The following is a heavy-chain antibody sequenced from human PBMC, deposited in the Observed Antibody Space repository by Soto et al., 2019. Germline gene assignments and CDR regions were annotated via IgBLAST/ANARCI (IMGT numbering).Heavy chain of an antibody. D-gene: IGHD5-12*01. CDR1: GYTFSGHW. CDR3: ARRGAEIWLGY. CDR2: IDPSDSYI. Sequence: LGESVKISCKTPGYTFSGHWISWVRQVPGRGLQWMGNIDPSDSYINYNPAFRGHVTFSVDKSSSTAYLHWSSLGPSDTAIYYCARRGAEIWLGYWGQGTLVTVSS. V-gene: IGHV5-10-1*01. J-gene: IGHJ4*02.